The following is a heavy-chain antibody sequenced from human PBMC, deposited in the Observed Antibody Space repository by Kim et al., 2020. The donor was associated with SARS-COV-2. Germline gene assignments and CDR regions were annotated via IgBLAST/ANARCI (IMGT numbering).Heavy chain of an antibody. V-gene: IGHV3-23*03. CDR1: GFTFSSYA. J-gene: IGHJ6*02. Sequence: GGSLRLSCAASGFTFSSYAMSWVRQAPGKGLEWVSVIYSGGSSTYYADSVKGRFTISRDNSKNTLYLQMNSLRAEDTAVYYCAKRDDFWSGSTGMDVWGQGTTVTVSS. CDR3: AKRDDFWSGSTGMDV. D-gene: IGHD3-3*01. CDR2: IYSGGSST.